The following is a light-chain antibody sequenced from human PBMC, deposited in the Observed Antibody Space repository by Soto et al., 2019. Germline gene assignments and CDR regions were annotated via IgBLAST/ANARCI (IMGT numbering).Light chain of an antibody. CDR1: QDISRI. CDR2: SAS. CDR3: QRRNRFRRT. J-gene: IGKJ1*01. V-gene: IGKV1-9*01. Sequence: DIELTQSPSFLSSSVGDRATITCRASQDISRIFAWYQQRPGKVPSILTHSASTLQSGVPSRFSATGSGTKFTLTISRLQPEDIATYYCQRRNRFRRTFGEGTKVEV.